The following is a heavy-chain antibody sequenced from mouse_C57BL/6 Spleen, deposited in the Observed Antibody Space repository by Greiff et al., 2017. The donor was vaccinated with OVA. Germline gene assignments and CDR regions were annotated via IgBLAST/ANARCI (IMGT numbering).Heavy chain of an antibody. D-gene: IGHD2-3*01. J-gene: IGHJ4*01. CDR1: GFTFSSYA. V-gene: IGHV5-9-1*02. Sequence: EVKLVESGEGLVKPGGSLKLSCAASGFTFSSYAMSWVRQTPEKRLEWVAYISSGGDYIYYADTVKGRFTISRDNARNTLYLQMSSLKSEDTAMYYCTRVYDGYYGYAMDYWGQGTSVTVSS. CDR2: ISSGGDYI. CDR3: TRVYDGYYGYAMDY.